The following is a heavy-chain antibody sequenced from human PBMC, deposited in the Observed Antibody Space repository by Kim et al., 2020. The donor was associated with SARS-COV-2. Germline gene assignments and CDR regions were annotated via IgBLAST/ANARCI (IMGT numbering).Heavy chain of an antibody. CDR1: GYSFTSYW. V-gene: IGHV5-51*01. Sequence: GESLKISCKGSGYSFTSYWIGWVRQLPGKGLEWMVIIYPGDSDTRYSPSFQGQVTISADKSISTAYLQWSSLKASDTAMYYCARGGYSYGNWFDRWGQGTLVTVSS. CDR3: ARGGYSYGNWFDR. D-gene: IGHD5-18*01. CDR2: IYPGDSDT. J-gene: IGHJ5*02.